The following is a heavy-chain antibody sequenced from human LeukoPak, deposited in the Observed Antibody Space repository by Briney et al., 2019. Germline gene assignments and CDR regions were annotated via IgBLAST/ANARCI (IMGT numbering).Heavy chain of an antibody. CDR1: GFTVSSNY. V-gene: IGHV3-66*02. CDR3: ARSIGLAGSDY. D-gene: IGHD3-9*01. J-gene: IGHJ4*02. Sequence: GGSVRLSCAASGFTVSSNYMSWVRQAPGKGLEWVSVIYSGGSTYYADSVKGRFTISRDNSKNTLYLQMNSLRAEDTAVYYCARSIGLAGSDYWGQGTLVTVSS. CDR2: IYSGGST.